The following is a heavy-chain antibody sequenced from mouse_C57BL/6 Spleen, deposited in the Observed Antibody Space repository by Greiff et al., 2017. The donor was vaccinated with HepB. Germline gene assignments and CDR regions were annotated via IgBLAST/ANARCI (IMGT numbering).Heavy chain of an antibody. J-gene: IGHJ4*01. Sequence: EVQLVESGGGLVKPGGSLKLSCAASGFTFSDYGMHWVRQAPEKGLEWVAYISSGSSTIYYADTVKGRFTISRDNAKNTLFLQMTSLRAEDTAMYYSARTVPTAMDDWGQGTSVTVSS. V-gene: IGHV5-17*01. CDR2: ISSGSSTI. D-gene: IGHD4-1*01. CDR3: ARTVPTAMDD. CDR1: GFTFSDYG.